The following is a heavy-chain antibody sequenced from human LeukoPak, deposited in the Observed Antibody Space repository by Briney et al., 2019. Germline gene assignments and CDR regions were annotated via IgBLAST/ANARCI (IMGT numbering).Heavy chain of an antibody. Sequence: KPSETLSLTCTVSGGSISSSSYYWGWIRQPPGKGLEWIGSIYYSGSTNNNPSLKSRVTISVDKSKNQFSLKLSSVTAADTAMYYCASRKAPNVDTTMGAFDFWGRGTLVTVSS. CDR1: GGSISSSSYY. CDR3: ASRKAPNVDTTMGAFDF. V-gene: IGHV4-39*07. J-gene: IGHJ4*02. D-gene: IGHD5-18*01. CDR2: IYYSGST.